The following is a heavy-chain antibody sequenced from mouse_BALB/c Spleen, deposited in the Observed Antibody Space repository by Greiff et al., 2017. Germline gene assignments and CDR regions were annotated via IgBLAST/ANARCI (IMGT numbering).Heavy chain of an antibody. V-gene: IGHV1S81*02. J-gene: IGHJ1*01. CDR2: INPSNGGT. CDR1: GYTFTSYY. Sequence: VQLQQSGAELVKPGASVKLSCKASGYTFTSYYMYWVKQRPGQGLEWIGEINPSNGGTNFNEKFKSKATLTVDKSSSTAYMQLSSLTSEDSAVYYCARSPHYYGSTHWYFDVWGAGTTVTVSS. CDR3: ARSPHYYGSTHWYFDV. D-gene: IGHD1-1*01.